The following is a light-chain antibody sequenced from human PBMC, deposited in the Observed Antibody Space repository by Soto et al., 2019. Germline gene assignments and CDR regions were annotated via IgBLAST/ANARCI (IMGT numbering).Light chain of an antibody. V-gene: IGKV1-39*01. CDR1: QSISSY. CDR2: AAS. Sequence: DIQMTQSPSSLSASVGDRVTITCRASQSISSYLNWYQQKSGEAPKLLIYAASSLQIGVPSRFSGSGSDTEFTLTISSLQPEDFATYYCQPGYHTPFTLCTGTKVESK. J-gene: IGKJ3*01. CDR3: QPGYHTPFT.